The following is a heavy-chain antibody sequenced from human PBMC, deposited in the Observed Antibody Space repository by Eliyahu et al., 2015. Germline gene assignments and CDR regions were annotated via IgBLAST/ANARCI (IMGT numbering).Heavy chain of an antibody. CDR2: IKEDGSEK. D-gene: IGHD2-8*01. J-gene: IGHJ5*02. V-gene: IGHV3-7*01. CDR3: VRYGRALWFDP. Sequence: EVQLVESGGGLVQPGGSLRLSXAASGXSFSRDWMTWVRQAPGKGLEWVANIKEDGSEKYYVDSVKGRFIISRDNAKNSLYLQMNSLTVDDTAVYYCVRYGRALWFDPWGQGTLVTVSS. CDR1: GXSFSRDW.